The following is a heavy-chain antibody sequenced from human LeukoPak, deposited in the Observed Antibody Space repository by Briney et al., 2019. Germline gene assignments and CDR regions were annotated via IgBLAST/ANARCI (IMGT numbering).Heavy chain of an antibody. CDR2: IYYNGSP. V-gene: IGHV4-59*08. Sequence: SETLSLTCTVSGGSISSYYWSWIRQPPGKGLEWIGYIYYNGSPNYNPSLKSRVTISVDTSKNQFSLKLSSVTAADTAVYYCARHIEPPRGGDAFDIWGQGTMVTVSS. CDR3: ARHIEPPRGGDAFDI. D-gene: IGHD1-14*01. CDR1: GGSISSYY. J-gene: IGHJ3*02.